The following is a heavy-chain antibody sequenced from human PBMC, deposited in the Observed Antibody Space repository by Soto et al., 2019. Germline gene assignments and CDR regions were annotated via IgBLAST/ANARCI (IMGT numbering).Heavy chain of an antibody. CDR3: ATSFGSGSRSVDY. CDR1: GATFNFYT. V-gene: IGHV1-69*02. CDR2: FNHILSFS. Sequence: QVQLVQSGAEVTKPGSSVKVSCKASGATFNFYTINWVRQAPGLGLEWMGRFNHILSFSNSALKFQGRVTLTAYKSTSTAYTVLSSLRSEYTAIYYGATSFGSGSRSVDYWGQGAQATVSS. J-gene: IGHJ4*02. D-gene: IGHD3-10*01.